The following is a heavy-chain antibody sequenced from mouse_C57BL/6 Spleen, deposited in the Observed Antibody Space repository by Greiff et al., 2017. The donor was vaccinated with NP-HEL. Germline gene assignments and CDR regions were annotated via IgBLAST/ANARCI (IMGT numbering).Heavy chain of an antibody. CDR3: TRYGNYVYYAMDY. CDR1: GYTFTSYW. D-gene: IGHD2-10*02. V-gene: IGHV1-5*01. J-gene: IGHJ4*01. CDR2: IYPGNSDT. Sequence: EVQLQQSGTVLARPGASVKMSCKTSGYTFTSYWMHWVKQRPGQGLEWIGAIYPGNSDTSYNQKFKGKAKLTAVTSASTAYLELSSLTNEDSAVYYCTRYGNYVYYAMDYWGQGTSVTVSS.